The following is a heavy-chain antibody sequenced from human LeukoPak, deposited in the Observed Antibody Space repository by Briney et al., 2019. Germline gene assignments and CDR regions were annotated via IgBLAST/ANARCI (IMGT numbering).Heavy chain of an antibody. V-gene: IGHV3-7*03. CDR3: AKGTGKSTLNWLDP. CDR2: IKQDGSEK. D-gene: IGHD1-14*01. Sequence: GGSLRLSCAASGFTFSSYWMSWVRQAPGKGLEWVANIKQDGSEKYYVDSVKGRFTISRDNAKNSLYLQMNSLRTEDTAFYYCAKGTGKSTLNWLDPWGQGTLVTVSS. CDR1: GFTFSSYW. J-gene: IGHJ5*02.